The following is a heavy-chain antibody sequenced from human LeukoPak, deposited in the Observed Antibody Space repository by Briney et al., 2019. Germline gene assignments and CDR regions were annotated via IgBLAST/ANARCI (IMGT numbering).Heavy chain of an antibody. J-gene: IGHJ4*02. V-gene: IGHV4-61*02. D-gene: IGHD4-11*01. CDR3: AGDGSNYYDY. Sequence: PSQTLSLTCTVSGGSIGCGSYYWSWIRQPAGKGLEWIGCIYTSGSTNYNPSLKSRVTISVDTSKNQFSLKLSSVTAADTAVYYCAGDGSNYYDYWGQGTLVTVSS. CDR2: IYTSGST. CDR1: GGSIGCGSYY.